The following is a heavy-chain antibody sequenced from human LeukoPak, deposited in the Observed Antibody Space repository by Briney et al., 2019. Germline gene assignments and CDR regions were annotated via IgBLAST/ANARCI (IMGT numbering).Heavy chain of an antibody. CDR3: ASDYDYYDSSGHKGWFDP. J-gene: IGHJ5*02. V-gene: IGHV1-2*02. CDR2: INPNSGGT. CDR1: GYTFTGYY. Sequence: ASVKVSCKASGYTFTGYYMHWVRQAPGQGLEWMGWINPNSGGTNYAQKFQGRVTMTRDTSISTAYMELSRLRSDDTAVYYCASDYDYYDSSGHKGWFDPWGQGTLVTVSS. D-gene: IGHD3-22*01.